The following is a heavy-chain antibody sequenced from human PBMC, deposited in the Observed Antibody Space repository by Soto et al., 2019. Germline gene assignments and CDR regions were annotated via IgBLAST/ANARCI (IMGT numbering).Heavy chain of an antibody. CDR2: VYYTGGT. J-gene: IGHJ4*02. V-gene: IGHV4-61*03. Sequence: QVQLQESGPGLVKPSETLSLTCKVSGGSVSSGSYYWSWIRQSPGKGLEWIGYVYYTGGTKYNPSLQSRGTISADTSRNPFSLKLTSVTAADPAVYYCARLEVGLDYWGQGILVTVSS. CDR1: GGSVSSGSYY. CDR3: ARLEVGLDY. D-gene: IGHD2-2*01.